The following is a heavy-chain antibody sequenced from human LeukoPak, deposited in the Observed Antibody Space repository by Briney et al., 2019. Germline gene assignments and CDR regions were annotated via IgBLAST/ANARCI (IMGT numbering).Heavy chain of an antibody. J-gene: IGHJ4*02. Sequence: SETLSLTCTVSGGSISSYYWGWIRQPPGKGLEWIGSIYYSGSTYYNPSLKSRVTISVDTSKNQFSLKLSSVTAADTAVYYCARELISSWYFWGQGTLVTVSS. D-gene: IGHD6-13*01. CDR1: GGSISSYY. CDR2: IYYSGST. CDR3: ARELISSWYF. V-gene: IGHV4-39*07.